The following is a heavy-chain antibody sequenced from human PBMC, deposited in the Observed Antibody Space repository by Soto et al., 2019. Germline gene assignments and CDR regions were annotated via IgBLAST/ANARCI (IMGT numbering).Heavy chain of an antibody. Sequence: PGGSLRLSCAASGFTFSSYAMHWVRQAPGKGLEWVAVISYDGSNKYYADSVKGRFTISRDNSKNTLYLQMNSLRAEDTAVYYCARGPRNAPMIRGIIGFFGPWGQGTLVTVSS. CDR1: GFTFSSYA. D-gene: IGHD3-10*01. V-gene: IGHV3-30-3*01. J-gene: IGHJ5*02. CDR3: ARGPRNAPMIRGIIGFFGP. CDR2: ISYDGSNK.